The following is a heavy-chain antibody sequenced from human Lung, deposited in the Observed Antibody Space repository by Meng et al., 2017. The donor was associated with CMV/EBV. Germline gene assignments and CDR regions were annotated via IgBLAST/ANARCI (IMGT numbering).Heavy chain of an antibody. CDR1: GTSISTSNW. CDR3: ARVTEYGGNCFDS. V-gene: IGHV4-4*02. D-gene: IGHD4/OR15-4a*01. J-gene: IGHJ4*02. CDR2: VYHSGYT. Sequence: AVSGTSISTSNWWSWVRQPPSKGLEWIGEVYHSGYTNYNPSLKSRVTMSVDRSKNQFSLKLSSVTAADTAVYYCARVTEYGGNCFDSWGQGTLVTVSS.